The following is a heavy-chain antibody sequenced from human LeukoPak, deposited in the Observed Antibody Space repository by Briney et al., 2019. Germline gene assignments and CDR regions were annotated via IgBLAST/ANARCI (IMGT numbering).Heavy chain of an antibody. V-gene: IGHV4-39*07. Sequence: PSETLSLTCTVSGGSIISEDYYWAWIRQPPGKGLEWIGSIHYTGGTYYSLSLKSRVTISIDTSKSQFSLRVSSVTAADTAVYYCARDSRYDSSGHAPWGQGSLVTVS. CDR3: ARDSRYDSSGHAP. CDR2: IHYTGGT. J-gene: IGHJ5*02. CDR1: GGSIISEDYY. D-gene: IGHD3-22*01.